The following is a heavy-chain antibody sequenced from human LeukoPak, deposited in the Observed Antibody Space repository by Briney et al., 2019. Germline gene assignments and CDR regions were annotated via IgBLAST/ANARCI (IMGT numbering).Heavy chain of an antibody. CDR2: IYYSGST. CDR1: GGSISSSSYY. Sequence: SETLSLTCTFSGGSISSSSYYWGWIRQPPGKGLEWIVSIYYSGSTYYDPSLKSRVTISVDTSKSQFSLKLSSVTAADTAVYYCARTRYYYNSRSYGAPYYFDGWGQGTLVTVSS. J-gene: IGHJ4*02. V-gene: IGHV4-39*01. D-gene: IGHD3-10*01. CDR3: ARTRYYYNSRSYGAPYYFDG.